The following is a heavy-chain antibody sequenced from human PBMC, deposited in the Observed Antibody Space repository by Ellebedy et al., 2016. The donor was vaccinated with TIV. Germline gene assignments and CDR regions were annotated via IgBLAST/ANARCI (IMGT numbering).Heavy chain of an antibody. J-gene: IGHJ4*02. CDR3: ARGDDYAAFDY. CDR1: GGSISSGGYS. D-gene: IGHD4-17*01. CDR2: IYHSGST. Sequence: SETLSLXCAVSGGSISSGGYSWSWIRQPPGKGLEWIGYIYHSGSTYYNPSLKSRVTISVDTSKNQFSLKLSSVTAADTAVYYCARGDDYAAFDYWGQGTLVTVSS. V-gene: IGHV4-30-2*01.